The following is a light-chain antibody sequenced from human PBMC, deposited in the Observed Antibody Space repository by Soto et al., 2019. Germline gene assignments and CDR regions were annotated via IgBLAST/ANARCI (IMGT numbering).Light chain of an antibody. V-gene: IGLV2-8*01. CDR1: SSDVGAYKY. Sequence: QSVLTQPPSASGSPGQSVTISCTGTSSDVGAYKYVSWYQQYPGKAPKLMIYEVTKRPSGVPDRFSGSKSGNTASLTVSGLQAEDEADYYCTSYVGNDIWVFGGGTQAHRP. CDR3: TSYVGNDIWV. J-gene: IGLJ3*02. CDR2: EVT.